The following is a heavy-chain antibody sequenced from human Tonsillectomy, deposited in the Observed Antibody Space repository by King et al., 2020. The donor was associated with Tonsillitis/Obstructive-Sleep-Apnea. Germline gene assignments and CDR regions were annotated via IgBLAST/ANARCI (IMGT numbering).Heavy chain of an antibody. V-gene: IGHV3-30*18. J-gene: IGHJ4*02. D-gene: IGHD3-16*01. CDR1: GFTFSSYG. CDR3: AKDRGGKYYFDY. Sequence: VQLVESGGGVVQPGRSLRLSCAASGFTFSSYGMHWGRQAPGKGLEWVAVISYDGSNKYYADSVKGRFTISRDNSKNTLYLQMNSLRAEDTAVYYCAKDRGGKYYFDYWGQGTLVTVSS. CDR2: ISYDGSNK.